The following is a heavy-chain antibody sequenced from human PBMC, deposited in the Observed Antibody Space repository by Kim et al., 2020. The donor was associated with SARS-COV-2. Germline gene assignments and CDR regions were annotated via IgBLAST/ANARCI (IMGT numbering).Heavy chain of an antibody. CDR1: GFTFSSYG. CDR2: IWYDGSNK. V-gene: IGHV3-33*01. Sequence: GGSLRLSCAASGFTFSSYGMHWVRQAPGKGLEWVAVIWYDGSNKYYADSVKGRFTISRDNSKNTLYLQMNSLRAEDTAVYYCARDDYDFWSGFYEVDYGGRGTLVTVSS. J-gene: IGHJ4*02. D-gene: IGHD3-3*01. CDR3: ARDDYDFWSGFYEVDY.